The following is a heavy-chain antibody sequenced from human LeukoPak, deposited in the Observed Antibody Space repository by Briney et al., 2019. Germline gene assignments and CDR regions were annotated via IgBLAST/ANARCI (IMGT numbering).Heavy chain of an antibody. CDR2: INPNNGGT. Sequence: ASVKVSCKASGYTFTGYYMHWVRQAPGQGLEWMGWINPNNGGTNYAQKFQGRVTMTRDTSISTVYMELSRLRSDDTAVYYCAPQNWNDGGDFDYWGQGTLVTVSS. CDR3: APQNWNDGGDFDY. CDR1: GYTFTGYY. V-gene: IGHV1-2*02. D-gene: IGHD1-1*01. J-gene: IGHJ4*02.